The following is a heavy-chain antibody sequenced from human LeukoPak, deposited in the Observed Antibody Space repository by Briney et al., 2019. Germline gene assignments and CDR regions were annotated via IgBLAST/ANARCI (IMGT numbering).Heavy chain of an antibody. CDR2: ISSSGSTI. V-gene: IGHV3-48*03. CDR1: GFTFSSYE. Sequence: PGGSLRLSCATSGFTFSSYEMNWVRQAPGKGLEWVSYISSSGSTIYYADSVKGRFTISRDNAKNSLYLQMNSLRAEATAVYYCARANPTTIDYWGQGTLVTVSS. D-gene: IGHD1-1*01. J-gene: IGHJ4*02. CDR3: ARANPTTIDY.